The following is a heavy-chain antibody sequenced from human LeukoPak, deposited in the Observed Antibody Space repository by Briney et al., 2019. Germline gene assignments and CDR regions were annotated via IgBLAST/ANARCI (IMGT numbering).Heavy chain of an antibody. D-gene: IGHD5-18*01. V-gene: IGHV4-61*01. CDR3: ARDRRGYSYGALGDYYYYYYGMDV. J-gene: IGHJ6*02. Sequence: SETLSLTCSVSGGSVSSGSYYWSWIRQPPGKGLEWIGYIYYSGSTNYNPSLKSRVTISVDTSKNQFSLKLSSVTAADTAVYYCARDRRGYSYGALGDYYYYYYGMDVWGQGTTVTVSS. CDR1: GGSVSSGSYY. CDR2: IYYSGST.